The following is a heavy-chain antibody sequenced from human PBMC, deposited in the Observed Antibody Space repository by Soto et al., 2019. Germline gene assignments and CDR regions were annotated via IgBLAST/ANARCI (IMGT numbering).Heavy chain of an antibody. CDR1: GGSFSGYY. CDR3: ARAPHPIPSVSYYAFFDY. V-gene: IGHV4-34*01. CDR2: INHSGST. J-gene: IGHJ4*02. D-gene: IGHD1-26*01. Sequence: SETLSLTCAVYGGSFSGYYWSWIRQPPGKGLEWIGEINHSGSTNYNPSLKSRITISVDTSKNQYSLKLSSVTAADTAVYYCARAPHPIPSVSYYAFFDYWGQGTLVTVSS.